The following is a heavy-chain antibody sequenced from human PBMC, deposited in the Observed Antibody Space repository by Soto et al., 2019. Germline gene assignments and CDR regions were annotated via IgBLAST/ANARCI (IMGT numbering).Heavy chain of an antibody. Sequence: SETLSLTCTVSGGSISSGDYYWSWIRQPPGKGLEWIGYIYYSGSTYHNPSLKSRVTISVDTSKNQFSLKLTSVTAADTAVYYCGRAHRDLQQLAHYYYSMDVWGQGTTVTVSS. J-gene: IGHJ6*02. V-gene: IGHV4-30-4*01. CDR3: GRAHRDLQQLAHYYYSMDV. D-gene: IGHD6-13*01. CDR2: IYYSGST. CDR1: GGSISSGDYY.